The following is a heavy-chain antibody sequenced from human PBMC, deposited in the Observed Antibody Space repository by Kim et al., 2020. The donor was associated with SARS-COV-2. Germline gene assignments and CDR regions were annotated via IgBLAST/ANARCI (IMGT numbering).Heavy chain of an antibody. J-gene: IGHJ6*02. V-gene: IGHV4-34*01. CDR1: GGPFSGYY. CDR3: ASLTPGITVPVDV. D-gene: IGHD3-9*01. CDR2: ANHGGGT. Sequence: SETLSLTCAVNGGPFSGYYWSWIRQRPGEGLEWIGEANHGGGTNYNPSLKSRVTISVDMSNNQFSLELRSVTAADTAVYYCASLTPGITVPVDVWGQGTTVTVSS.